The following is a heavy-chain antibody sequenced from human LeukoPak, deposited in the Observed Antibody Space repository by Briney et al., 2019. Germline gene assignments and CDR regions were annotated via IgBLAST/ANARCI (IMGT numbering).Heavy chain of an antibody. V-gene: IGHV5-51*01. CDR1: GYSFTSYW. Sequence: PGESLKISCKGSGYSFTSYWIGWVRQMPGKGLEWMGIIYPGDSDTRYSPSFEGQVTISADTSISTAFLQWNSLKASDTAMYYCARRGIAVDAFDIWGQGTMVTVSS. J-gene: IGHJ3*02. CDR2: IYPGDSDT. CDR3: ARRGIAVDAFDI. D-gene: IGHD6-19*01.